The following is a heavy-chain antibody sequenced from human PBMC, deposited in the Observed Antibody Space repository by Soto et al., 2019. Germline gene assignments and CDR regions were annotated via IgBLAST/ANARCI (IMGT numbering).Heavy chain of an antibody. D-gene: IGHD1-1*01. CDR3: AGARDDHNMSYFDH. Sequence: SETLSLNCTVSGGSISSYYWSWIRQPPGKGPAVIGDLYYRGCLNYSPAHVSLVIISEHTSNNQYSLLLISVTAADTAIYFCAGARDDHNMSYFDHWGRGTLVNVSS. CDR1: GGSISSYY. V-gene: IGHV4-59*03. J-gene: IGHJ2*01. CDR2: LYYRGCL.